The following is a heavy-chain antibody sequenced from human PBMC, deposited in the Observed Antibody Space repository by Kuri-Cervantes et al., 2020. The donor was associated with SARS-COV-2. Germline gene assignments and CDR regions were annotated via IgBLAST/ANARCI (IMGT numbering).Heavy chain of an antibody. J-gene: IGHJ6*02. Sequence: ASVKVSCKVSGYTLTELSMHWVRQAPGKGLEWMGGFDPEDGETIYEQKFQGRVTMTRDTFTSTVYMELSSLRSEDTAVYYCARGPAVLLWFGEFRYSADYYYGMDVWGQGTTVTVSS. CDR2: FDPEDGET. V-gene: IGHV1-24*01. CDR3: ARGPAVLLWFGEFRYSADYYYGMDV. CDR1: GYTLTELS. D-gene: IGHD3-10*01.